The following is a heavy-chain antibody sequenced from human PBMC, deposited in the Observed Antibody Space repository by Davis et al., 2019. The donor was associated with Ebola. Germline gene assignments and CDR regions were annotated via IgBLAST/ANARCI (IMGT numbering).Heavy chain of an antibody. V-gene: IGHV3-30-3*01. CDR3: ARDTYYYGSGSYYYGMDV. D-gene: IGHD3-10*01. Sequence: GESLKISCAASGFTFSTYAMHWVRQAPGKGLEWVAVISYDGSNKYYADSVKGRFTISRDNSKNTLYLQMNSLRAEDTAVYYCARDTYYYGSGSYYYGMDVWGQGTTVTVSS. CDR2: ISYDGSNK. J-gene: IGHJ6*02. CDR1: GFTFSTYA.